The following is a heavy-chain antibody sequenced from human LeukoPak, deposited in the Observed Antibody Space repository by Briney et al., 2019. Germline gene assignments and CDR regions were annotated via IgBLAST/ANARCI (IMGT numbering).Heavy chain of an antibody. J-gene: IGHJ5*02. CDR2: INHSGST. CDR3: ARLRVRANWFDP. V-gene: IGHV4-34*01. D-gene: IGHD3-10*01. CDR1: GGSFSGYY. Sequence: SETLSLTCAVYGGSFSGYYWSWIRQPPGKGLEWIGEINHSGSTNYNPSLKSRVTISVDTSKNQFSLKLSSVTAADTAVYYCARLRVRANWFDPWGQGTLVTVSS.